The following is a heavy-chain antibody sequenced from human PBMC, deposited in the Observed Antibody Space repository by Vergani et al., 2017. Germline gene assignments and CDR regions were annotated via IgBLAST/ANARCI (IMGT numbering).Heavy chain of an antibody. J-gene: IGHJ2*01. Sequence: EVQLVESGGGLVQPGRSLRLSCAASGFTFDDYAMHWVRQAPGKGLEWVSGISWNSGSIGYADSVKGRFTISRDHAKNSLYLQMNSLRAEDTALYYCAKHRGSSGIWYFDLWGRGALVTGAS. V-gene: IGHV3-9*01. CDR2: ISWNSGSI. CDR1: GFTFDDYA. D-gene: IGHD6-13*01. CDR3: AKHRGSSGIWYFDL.